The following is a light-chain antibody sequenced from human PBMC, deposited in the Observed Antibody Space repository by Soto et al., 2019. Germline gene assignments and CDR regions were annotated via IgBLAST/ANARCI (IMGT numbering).Light chain of an antibody. CDR2: AAS. Sequence: EIVLTQSPDTLSLSPGERATLSCRASQSINNNYLAWHQQKPGQAPRLLIYAASSRATGIPDRFSGSGSETDFTVTISRLEPGDFAVYYCQQYGRSPRTFGQGTKVEIK. CDR1: QSINNNY. V-gene: IGKV3-20*01. CDR3: QQYGRSPRT. J-gene: IGKJ1*01.